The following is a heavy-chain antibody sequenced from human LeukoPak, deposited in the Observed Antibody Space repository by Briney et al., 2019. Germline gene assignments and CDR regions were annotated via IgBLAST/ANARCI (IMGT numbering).Heavy chain of an antibody. CDR1: GLSFGSYW. Sequence: GGSLRLTCQASGLSFGSYWMCWVRQAPGKGLEWVANMNEDGSEKYYLNSVKGRFTISRDNAKNSVYLQMNSLRAEDTAVYYCASGVYHFDHWGQGTLVTVSS. CDR2: MNEDGSEK. D-gene: IGHD6-6*01. CDR3: ASGVYHFDH. V-gene: IGHV3-7*01. J-gene: IGHJ4*02.